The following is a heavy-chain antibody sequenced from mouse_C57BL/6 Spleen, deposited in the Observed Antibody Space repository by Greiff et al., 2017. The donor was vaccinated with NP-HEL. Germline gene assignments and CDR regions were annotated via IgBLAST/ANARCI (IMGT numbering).Heavy chain of an antibody. J-gene: IGHJ3*01. CDR2: IDPSDSYT. Sequence: QVQLQQPGAELVKPGASVKLSCKASGYTFTSYWMQWVKQRPGQGLEWIGEIDPSDSYTNYHQKFKGKATLTVDTSSSTAYMQLSSLTSEDSAVYYCARTLYYGSSWFAYWGQGTLVTVSA. V-gene: IGHV1-50*01. D-gene: IGHD1-1*01. CDR1: GYTFTSYW. CDR3: ARTLYYGSSWFAY.